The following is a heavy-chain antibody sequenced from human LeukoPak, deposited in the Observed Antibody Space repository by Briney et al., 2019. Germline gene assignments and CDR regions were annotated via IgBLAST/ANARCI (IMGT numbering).Heavy chain of an antibody. J-gene: IGHJ4*02. CDR1: GFTFSSYW. V-gene: IGHV3-74*01. CDR2: INSDGSST. CDR3: ARGGRREDAFDY. Sequence: GGSLRLSCAASGFTFSSYWMHWVRQAPGKWLVWVSRINSDGSSTSYADSVKGRFTISRGNAKNTLYLQMNSLRAEDTAVYYCARGGRREDAFDYWGQGTLVTVSS. D-gene: IGHD1-26*01.